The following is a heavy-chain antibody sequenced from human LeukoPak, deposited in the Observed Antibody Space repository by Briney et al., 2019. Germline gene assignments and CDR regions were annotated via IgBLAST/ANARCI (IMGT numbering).Heavy chain of an antibody. V-gene: IGHV4-38-2*01. CDR1: GYSISSGYC. Sequence: PSETLSLTCAVSGYSISSGYCWGWIRQPPGKGLEWIGSIYHSGSTYYNPSLKSRVTISVDTSKNQFSLKLSSVTAADTAVYYCASTDSSGYYSYYFDYWGQGTLVTVSS. J-gene: IGHJ4*02. CDR3: ASTDSSGYYSYYFDY. D-gene: IGHD3-22*01. CDR2: IYHSGST.